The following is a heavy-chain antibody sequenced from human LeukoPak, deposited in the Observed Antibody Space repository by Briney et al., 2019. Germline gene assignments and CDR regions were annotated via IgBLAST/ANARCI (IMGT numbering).Heavy chain of an antibody. CDR1: GITLSGYW. CDR3: ARGGYSFEY. D-gene: IGHD5-12*01. V-gene: IGHV3-7*01. Sequence: GSLRLSCAASGITLSGYWMSWVRQAPGKGLEWVARLHADGIERYYVAPVKGRFTISRDNAKNSLHLQMYSLRLDDTAVYYCARGGYSFEYLGQGTLVTVSS. J-gene: IGHJ4*02. CDR2: LHADGIER.